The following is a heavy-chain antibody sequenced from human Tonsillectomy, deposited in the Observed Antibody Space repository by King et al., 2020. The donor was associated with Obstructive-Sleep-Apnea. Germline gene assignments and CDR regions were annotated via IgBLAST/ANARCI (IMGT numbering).Heavy chain of an antibody. V-gene: IGHV3-30*02. CDR3: AKDLLEDSYYPHYFAS. CDR1: GFPFNNYG. Sequence: VQLVESGGGVVQPGRSLRLSCVASGFPFNNYGMHWVRQAPGKGLEWVIFIRHDGSDKYYIDSVKGRFTISRDDSKSTLYLQMNSLRAEDTAVYYCAKDLLEDSYYPHYFASWGQGTLVTVSS. D-gene: IGHD4-11*01. CDR2: IRHDGSDK. J-gene: IGHJ4*02.